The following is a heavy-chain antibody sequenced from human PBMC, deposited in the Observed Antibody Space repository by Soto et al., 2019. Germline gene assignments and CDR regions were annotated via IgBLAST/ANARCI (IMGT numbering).Heavy chain of an antibody. CDR2: IYYSGST. Sequence: PSETLSLTCTVSGGSISSSSYYWGWIRQPPGKGLEWIGSIYYSGSTYYNPSLKSRVTISVDTSKNQFSLKLSSVTAADTAVYYCARLKVRGSHWFDPWGQGTLVTVSS. D-gene: IGHD3-10*01. V-gene: IGHV4-39*01. CDR1: GGSISSSSYY. J-gene: IGHJ5*02. CDR3: ARLKVRGSHWFDP.